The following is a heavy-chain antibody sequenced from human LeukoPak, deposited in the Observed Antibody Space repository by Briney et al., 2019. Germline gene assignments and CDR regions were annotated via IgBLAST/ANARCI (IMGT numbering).Heavy chain of an antibody. D-gene: IGHD5-18*01. Sequence: SGGSLRLSCAASGFTFSSYAMSWVRQAPGKGLEWVSAISGSGGSTYYADSVKGRFTISRDNSKNTLYLQMNSLRAEDTAVYYCAKAPGPGRGYSYVFRGYDYWGQGTLVTVSS. CDR2: ISGSGGST. J-gene: IGHJ4*02. CDR3: AKAPGPGRGYSYVFRGYDY. V-gene: IGHV3-23*01. CDR1: GFTFSSYA.